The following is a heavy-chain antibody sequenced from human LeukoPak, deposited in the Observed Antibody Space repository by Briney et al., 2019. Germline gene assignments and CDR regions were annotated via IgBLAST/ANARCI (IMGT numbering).Heavy chain of an antibody. Sequence: GGSLRLSCAASGFTFSSYTMNWVRQAPGKGLEWVSSISTSSSYIYYADSVKGRFTISRDNAKNSLYLQMNSLRADDTAVYYCARVSESYHDYWGQGTLVTVSS. V-gene: IGHV3-21*01. CDR1: GFTFSSYT. D-gene: IGHD1-26*01. CDR2: ISTSSSYI. CDR3: ARVSESYHDY. J-gene: IGHJ4*02.